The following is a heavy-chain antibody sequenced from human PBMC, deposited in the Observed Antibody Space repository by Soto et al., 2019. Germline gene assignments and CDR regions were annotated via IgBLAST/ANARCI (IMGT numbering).Heavy chain of an antibody. CDR3: ASNQNGPYTGMDG. Sequence: GASVKVSCKASGYIFTNYDMHWVRQAPGQRLEWMGRIIGGNGDTKYLQKFQDRVTFTRDTSAGTAYMDLSSLTSEDTAVYYGASNQNGPYTGMDGWGQRTTVTVSS. CDR1: GYIFTNYD. D-gene: IGHD5-18*01. CDR2: IIGGNGDT. V-gene: IGHV1-3*01. J-gene: IGHJ6*02.